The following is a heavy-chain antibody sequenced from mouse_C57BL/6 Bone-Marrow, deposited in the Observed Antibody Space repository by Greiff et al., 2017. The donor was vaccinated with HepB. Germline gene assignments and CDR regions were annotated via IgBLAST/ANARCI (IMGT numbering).Heavy chain of an antibody. Sequence: QVQLQQPGAELVMPGASVKLSCKASGYTFTSYWMHWVKQRPGQGLEWIGEIDPSDSYTNYNQQFKGKSTLTVDKSSSTAYMQLSSLTSEDSAVYDCALYDYDYFDYWGQGTTLTVSS. D-gene: IGHD2-4*01. CDR2: IDPSDSYT. CDR3: ALYDYDYFDY. J-gene: IGHJ2*01. V-gene: IGHV1-69*01. CDR1: GYTFTSYW.